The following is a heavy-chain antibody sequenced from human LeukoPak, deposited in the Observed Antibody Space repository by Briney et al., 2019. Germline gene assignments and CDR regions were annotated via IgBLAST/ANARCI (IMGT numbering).Heavy chain of an antibody. D-gene: IGHD3-10*01. J-gene: IGHJ6*04. V-gene: IGHV3-21*01. CDR3: ARSRITMVRGTPSHYYYYYGMDV. CDR1: GFTFSSYS. CDR2: ISSSSSYI. Sequence: GGSLRLSCATSGFTFSSYSMNWVRQAPGKGLEWVSSISSSSSYIYYADSVKGRFTISRDNAKNSLYLQMNSLRAEDTAVYYCARSRITMVRGTPSHYYYYYGMDVWGKGTTVTVSS.